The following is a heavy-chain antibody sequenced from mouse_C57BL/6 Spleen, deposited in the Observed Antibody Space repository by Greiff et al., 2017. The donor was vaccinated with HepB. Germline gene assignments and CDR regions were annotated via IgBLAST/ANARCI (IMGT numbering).Heavy chain of an antibody. D-gene: IGHD2-3*01. Sequence: EVMLVESGGGLVQPGGSLKLSCAASGFTFSDYYMYWVRQTPEKRLEWVAYISNGGGSTYYPDTVKGRFTISRDNAKNTLYLQMSRLKSEDTAMYYCARHDGYYEYFDVWGTGTTVTVSS. CDR2: ISNGGGST. V-gene: IGHV5-12*01. J-gene: IGHJ1*03. CDR1: GFTFSDYY. CDR3: ARHDGYYEYFDV.